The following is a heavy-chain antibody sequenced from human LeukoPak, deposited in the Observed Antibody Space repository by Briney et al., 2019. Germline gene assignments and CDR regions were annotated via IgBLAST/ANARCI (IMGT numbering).Heavy chain of an antibody. Sequence: GGSLRLSCAASGFTFSSYWMSWVRQAPGKGLEWVANIKQDGSEEYYVDSVKGRFTISRDNAKNSLYLQMNSLRAEDTAVYYCARDPTIPVLTGYYTEGYFDCWGQGTLVTASS. D-gene: IGHD3-9*01. CDR2: IKQDGSEE. CDR3: ARDPTIPVLTGYYTEGYFDC. CDR1: GFTFSSYW. V-gene: IGHV3-7*01. J-gene: IGHJ4*02.